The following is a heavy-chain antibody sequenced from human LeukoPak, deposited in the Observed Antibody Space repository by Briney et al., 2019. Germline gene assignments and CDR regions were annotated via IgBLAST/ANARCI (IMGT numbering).Heavy chain of an antibody. CDR3: ARDLISITGTGGFDY. CDR1: GDRVSSNSAA. CDR2: TYYRSKWYN. V-gene: IGHV6-1*01. J-gene: IGHJ4*02. Sequence: SQTLSLTCAISGDRVSSNSAAWNWIRQSPSRGLEWRGRTYYRSKWYNDYAVSVKSRITINPDTSKNQFSLQLNSVTPEDTAVYYCARDLISITGTGGFDYWGQGTLVTVSS. D-gene: IGHD1-20*01.